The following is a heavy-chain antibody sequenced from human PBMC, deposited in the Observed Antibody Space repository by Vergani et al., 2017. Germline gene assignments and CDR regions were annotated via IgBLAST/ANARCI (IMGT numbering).Heavy chain of an antibody. V-gene: IGHV3-23*01. D-gene: IGHD3-22*01. CDR1: GFTFGSYA. CDR3: AKDHPYYDSSDTFHH. CDR2: LSGGGEST. J-gene: IGHJ1*01. Sequence: EVQLLESGGGSVQPGGSLRLSCAASGFTFGSYAMSWVRQAPGKGLEWVSRLSGGGESTYYADSVKGRFTISRDNSKSTVYLQMNSLRAEDTAVYYCAKDHPYYDSSDTFHHWGQGTLVTVSS.